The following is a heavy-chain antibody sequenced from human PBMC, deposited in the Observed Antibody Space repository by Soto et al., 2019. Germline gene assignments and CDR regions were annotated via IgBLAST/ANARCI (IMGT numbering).Heavy chain of an antibody. J-gene: IGHJ2*01. Sequence: EEQLLESGGGLIQPGGSLRLACAASGFTFSSYAMTWVRQAPGKGLEWVSSISFSDGGTYYADSVKGRLTISRENSKHTLCLPMNSLRLEDTAVFYCVKDDRILGRRYFDLWGRGTLVSVSS. CDR3: VKDDRILGRRYFDL. D-gene: IGHD2-15*01. CDR1: GFTFSSYA. V-gene: IGHV3-23*01. CDR2: ISFSDGGT.